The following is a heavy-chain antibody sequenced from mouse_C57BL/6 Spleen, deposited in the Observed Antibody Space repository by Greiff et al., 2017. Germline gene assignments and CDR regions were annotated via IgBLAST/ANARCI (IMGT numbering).Heavy chain of an antibody. D-gene: IGHD1-1*01. Sequence: VQLKESGPGLVKPSQSLSLTCSVTGYSITSGYYWNWIRQFPGNKLEWMGYISYDGSNNYNPSLKNRISITRDTSKNQFFLKLNSVTTEDTATYYCARGDSYDYYAMDYWGQGTSVTVSS. CDR1: GYSITSGYY. CDR2: ISYDGSN. V-gene: IGHV3-6*01. CDR3: ARGDSYDYYAMDY. J-gene: IGHJ4*01.